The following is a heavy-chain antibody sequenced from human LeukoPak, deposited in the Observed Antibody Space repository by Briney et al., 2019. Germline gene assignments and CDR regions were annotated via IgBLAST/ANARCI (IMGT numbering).Heavy chain of an antibody. CDR1: GGSFSGYY. J-gene: IGHJ5*02. Sequence: PSETLSLTCAVYGGSFSGYYWSWIRQPPGKGLEWIGEINHSGSTNYNPSLKSRVTISVDTSKNQFSLKLSSVTAADTAVYYCARGSDYGVYAWGQGTLVTVSS. D-gene: IGHD4-17*01. CDR2: INHSGST. CDR3: ARGSDYGVYA. V-gene: IGHV4-34*01.